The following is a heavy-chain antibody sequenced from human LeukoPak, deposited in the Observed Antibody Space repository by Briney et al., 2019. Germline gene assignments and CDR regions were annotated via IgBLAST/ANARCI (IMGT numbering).Heavy chain of an antibody. D-gene: IGHD3-9*01. V-gene: IGHV4-4*07. CDR1: GGSISSYY. Sequence: KPSETLSLTCTVSGGSISSYYWSWIRQPAGKGLEWIGRIYTSGSTNYNPSLKSRVTMSVDTSKNQFSLKLSSVTAADTAVYYCARVGGDILTGSYPRMRAFDIWGQGTMVTVSS. CDR2: IYTSGST. J-gene: IGHJ3*02. CDR3: ARVGGDILTGSYPRMRAFDI.